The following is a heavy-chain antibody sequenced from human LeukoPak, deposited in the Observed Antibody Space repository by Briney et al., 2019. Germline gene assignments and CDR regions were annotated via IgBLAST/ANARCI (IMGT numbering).Heavy chain of an antibody. CDR1: GYSISSGYY. Sequence: SETLSLTCTVSGYSISSGYYWGWIRQPPGKGLEWIGSIYHSGSTYYNPSLKSRVTISVDTSKNQFSLKLSSVTAADTAVYYCARDTNDIPYYMDVWGKGTTVTVSS. D-gene: IGHD3-22*01. CDR3: ARDTNDIPYYMDV. CDR2: IYHSGST. J-gene: IGHJ6*03. V-gene: IGHV4-38-2*02.